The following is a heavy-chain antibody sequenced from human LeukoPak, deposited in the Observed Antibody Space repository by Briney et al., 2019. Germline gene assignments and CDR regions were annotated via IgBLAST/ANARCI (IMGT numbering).Heavy chain of an antibody. CDR2: ISYDGSNK. Sequence: PGGSLRLSCAASGLTFSSYAMHWVRQAPGKGLEWVAVISYDGSNKYYADSVKGRFTISRDNSKNTLYLQMNSLRAEDTAVYYCAGGVDTAMATFDYWGQGTLVTVSS. CDR1: GLTFSSYA. CDR3: AGGVDTAMATFDY. J-gene: IGHJ4*02. V-gene: IGHV3-30-3*01. D-gene: IGHD5-18*01.